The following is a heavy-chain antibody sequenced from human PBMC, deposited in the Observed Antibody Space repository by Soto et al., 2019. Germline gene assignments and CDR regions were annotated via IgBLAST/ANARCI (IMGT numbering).Heavy chain of an antibody. CDR1: GFTFSDYY. CDR2: ISSSGSTI. D-gene: IGHD1-26*01. J-gene: IGHJ5*02. Sequence: KPGGSLRLSCAASGFTFSDYYMSWIRQAPGKGLEWVSYISSSGSTIYYADSVKGRFTISRDNAKNSLYLQMNSLRAEDTAVYYCARGALSAATGKEHNWFDPWGQGTLVTVSS. CDR3: ARGALSAATGKEHNWFDP. V-gene: IGHV3-11*01.